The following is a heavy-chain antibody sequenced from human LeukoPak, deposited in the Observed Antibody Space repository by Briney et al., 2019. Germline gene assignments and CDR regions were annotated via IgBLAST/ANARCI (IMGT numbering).Heavy chain of an antibody. Sequence: GSSVKVSCKASGGTFSSYAISWVRQAPAQGLEWMGGIIPIFGTANYAQTFQGRVTITADKSTSTAYMELSSLRSEDTAVYYCASLVELSSAWIQPEDAFDIWGQGTMVTVSS. V-gene: IGHV1-69*06. CDR1: GGTFSSYA. D-gene: IGHD5-18*01. J-gene: IGHJ3*02. CDR2: IIPIFGTA. CDR3: ASLVELSSAWIQPEDAFDI.